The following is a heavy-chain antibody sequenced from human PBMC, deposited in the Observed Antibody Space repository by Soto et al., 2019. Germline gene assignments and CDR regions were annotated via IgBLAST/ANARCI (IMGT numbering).Heavy chain of an antibody. J-gene: IGHJ4*02. V-gene: IGHV4-34*01. Sequence: WRCISRNQRKGLEWIGEINHSGSTNYNPSLKSRVTISVDTSKKQFSLKLSSVTAADTAVYYCARVNRGYYDFWSGQRDFDYWGQETLVTVSS. CDR2: INHSGST. CDR3: ARVNRGYYDFWSGQRDFDY. D-gene: IGHD3-3*01.